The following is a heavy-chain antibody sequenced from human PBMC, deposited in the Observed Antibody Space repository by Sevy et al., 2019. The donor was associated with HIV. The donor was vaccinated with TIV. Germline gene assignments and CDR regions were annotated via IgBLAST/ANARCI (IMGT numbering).Heavy chain of an antibody. CDR2: IIPIFGTA. D-gene: IGHD3-22*01. CDR1: GGTFSSYA. V-gene: IGHV1-69*13. J-gene: IGHJ6*02. Sequence: ASVKVSCKASGGTFSSYAISWVRQAPGQGLEWMGGIIPIFGTANYAQKFQGRVTITADESTSTAYMELSSLRSEDTAVYYCAGGGYYYEGDGPYYYYYYGMDVWGQGTTVIVSS. CDR3: AGGGYYYEGDGPYYYYYYGMDV.